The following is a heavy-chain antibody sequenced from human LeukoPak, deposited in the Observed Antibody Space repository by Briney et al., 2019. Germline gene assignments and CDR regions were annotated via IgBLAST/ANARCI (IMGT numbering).Heavy chain of an antibody. J-gene: IGHJ4*02. CDR1: GGSISSYY. CDR2: IYYSGST. CDR3: VRVRGYSYGYYFDY. D-gene: IGHD5-18*01. Sequence: PSETLSLTCTVSGGSISSYYWSWIRQPPGKGLEWIGYIYYSGSTNYNPSLKSRVTISVDTSKNQFSLKLSSVTAADTAVYYCVRVRGYSYGYYFDYWGQGTLVTVSS. V-gene: IGHV4-59*01.